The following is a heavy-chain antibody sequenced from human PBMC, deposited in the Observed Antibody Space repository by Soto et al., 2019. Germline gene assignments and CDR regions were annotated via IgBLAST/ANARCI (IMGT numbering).Heavy chain of an antibody. J-gene: IGHJ4*03. Sequence: GGSLRLSCADSGFSFSTYWMHWVRQGPGKGLVWVSRISPDGSSTNYADSVRGRFTISRDNAKNTLYLQMSSLRAEDTAVYYCARSPGGYYIDWGQGTLVTVSS. CDR1: GFSFSTYW. CDR3: ARSPGGYYID. CDR2: ISPDGSST. V-gene: IGHV3-74*01. D-gene: IGHD3-9*01.